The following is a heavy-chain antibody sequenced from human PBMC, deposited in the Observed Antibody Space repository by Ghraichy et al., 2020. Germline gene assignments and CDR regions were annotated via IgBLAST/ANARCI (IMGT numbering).Heavy chain of an antibody. J-gene: IGHJ6*04. CDR1: GYSFTSYW. CDR2: IYPGDSDT. CDR3: ARHGIGAAGLYYYYGMDV. Sequence: GESLNISCKGSGYSFTSYWIGWVRQMPGKGLEWMGIIYPGDSDTKYSPSFQGQVTISADKSISTAYLQWSSLQASDTAIYYCARHGIGAAGLYYYYGMDVWGKGTTVTVSS. D-gene: IGHD6-13*01. V-gene: IGHV5-51*01.